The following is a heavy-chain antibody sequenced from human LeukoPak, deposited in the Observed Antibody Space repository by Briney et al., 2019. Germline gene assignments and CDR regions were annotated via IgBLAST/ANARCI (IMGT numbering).Heavy chain of an antibody. J-gene: IGHJ4*02. D-gene: IGHD3-22*01. CDR3: ARTPRERITMIVVVTEAYYFDY. CDR1: GGSFSSGSYY. Sequence: SETLSLTCTVSGGSFSSGSYYWSWIRQPPGKGLEWIGYIYYSGSTNYNPSLKSRVTISVDTSKNQFSLKLSSVTAADTAVYYCARTPRERITMIVVVTEAYYFDYWGQGTLVTVSS. CDR2: IYYSGST. V-gene: IGHV4-61*01.